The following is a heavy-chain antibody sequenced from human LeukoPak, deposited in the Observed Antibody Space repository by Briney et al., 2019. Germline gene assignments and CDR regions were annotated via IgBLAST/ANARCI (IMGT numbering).Heavy chain of an antibody. CDR1: GYTFTSYG. D-gene: IGHD1-26*01. CDR2: ISAYNGNT. Sequence: GASVKVSCKASGYTFTSYGISWVRQAPGQGLEWMGWISAYNGNTNYAQKLQGRVTITADKSTSTAYMELSSLRSEDTAVYYCASKAGGSYIYAFDIWGQGTMVTVSS. V-gene: IGHV1-18*01. J-gene: IGHJ3*02. CDR3: ASKAGGSYIYAFDI.